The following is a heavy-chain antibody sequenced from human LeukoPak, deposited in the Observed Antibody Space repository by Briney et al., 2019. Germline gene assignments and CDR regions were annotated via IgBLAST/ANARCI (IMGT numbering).Heavy chain of an antibody. CDR1: GFTVSSNY. J-gene: IGHJ4*02. D-gene: IGHD2-2*01. CDR2: IYSGGST. CDR3: STVKVVVLPPAYYYFDY. V-gene: IGHV3-53*01. Sequence: GGSLRLSCAASGFTVSSNYMSWVRQAPGKGLEWVSVIYSGGSTYYADSVKGRFTISRDDSKNTLYLQMNSLKTEDTAVYYCSTVKVVVLPPAYYYFDYWGQGTLVTVSS.